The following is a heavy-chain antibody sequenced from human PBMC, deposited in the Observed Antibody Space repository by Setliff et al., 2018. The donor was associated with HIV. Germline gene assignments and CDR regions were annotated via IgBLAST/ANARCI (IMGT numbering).Heavy chain of an antibody. Sequence: PGGSLRLSCAASGFTFSNYNMNWVRQAPGKGLQWVGRIKTKAEGATTDYAAPVKGRFTISRDDSKNTLYLQMNSLKTEDTAVYYCTTDPLVRWGQGTLVTVSS. D-gene: IGHD6-6*01. V-gene: IGHV3-15*01. CDR2: IKTKAEGATT. J-gene: IGHJ4*02. CDR3: TTDPLVR. CDR1: GFTFSNYN.